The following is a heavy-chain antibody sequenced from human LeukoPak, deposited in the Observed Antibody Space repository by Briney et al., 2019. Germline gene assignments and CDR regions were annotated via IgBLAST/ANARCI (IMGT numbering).Heavy chain of an antibody. Sequence: PGGSLRLSCAASGFTFSSYWMHWVRQAPGKGLVWVSRINSDGSSTTYAGSVKGRFTISRDNSKNTLYLQMNSLRAEDTAVYFCAKAYYYDSSGYYPADYWGQGTLVTVSS. V-gene: IGHV3-74*01. J-gene: IGHJ4*02. D-gene: IGHD3-22*01. CDR3: AKAYYYDSSGYYPADY. CDR1: GFTFSSYW. CDR2: INSDGSST.